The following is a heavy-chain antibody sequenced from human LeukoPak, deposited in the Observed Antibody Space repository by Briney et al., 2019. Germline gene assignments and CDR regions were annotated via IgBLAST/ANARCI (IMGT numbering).Heavy chain of an antibody. CDR2: IWYDGSNK. J-gene: IGHJ4*02. D-gene: IGHD1-26*01. Sequence: GGSLRLSCAASGLTFRNYGMHWVRQAPGKGLEWEAVIWYDGSNKYYADSVKGRFTISRDNSESTLFLQMDSLRDEDTAVYYCAADVGSKYLQHWGQGTLVIVSS. V-gene: IGHV3-33*01. CDR3: AADVGSKYLQH. CDR1: GLTFRNYG.